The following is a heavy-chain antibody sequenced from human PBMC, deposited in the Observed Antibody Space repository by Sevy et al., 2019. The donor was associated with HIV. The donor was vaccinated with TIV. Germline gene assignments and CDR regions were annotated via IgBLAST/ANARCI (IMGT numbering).Heavy chain of an antibody. D-gene: IGHD2-21*02. Sequence: GGPLRLSCAASGFTFSSYAMHWVRQAPGKGLEWVAVISYDGSNKYYADSVKGRFTISRDNSKNTLYLQMNSLRAEDTAVYYCARDRTVVTSHYYYYGMDVWGQGTTVTVSS. CDR3: ARDRTVVTSHYYYYGMDV. J-gene: IGHJ6*02. CDR1: GFTFSSYA. CDR2: ISYDGSNK. V-gene: IGHV3-30-3*01.